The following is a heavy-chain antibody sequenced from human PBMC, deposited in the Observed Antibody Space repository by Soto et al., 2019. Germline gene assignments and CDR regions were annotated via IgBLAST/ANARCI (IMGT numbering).Heavy chain of an antibody. J-gene: IGHJ6*02. CDR2: IYHSGTT. V-gene: IGHV4-30-2*01. D-gene: IGHD4-17*01. CDR3: ARAHYGDYGYGMDV. CDR1: GGSTSSGGYS. Sequence: PSETLSLTCAVSGGSTSSGGYSWSWIRQPKGKGQEWIGYIYHSGTTYYNPSLKSRVTISVDRSKNQFSLKLSSVTAADMAVYYCARAHYGDYGYGMDVWGQGTTVTVSS.